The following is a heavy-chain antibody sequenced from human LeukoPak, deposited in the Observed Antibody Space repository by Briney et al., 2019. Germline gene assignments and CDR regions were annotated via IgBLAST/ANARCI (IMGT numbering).Heavy chain of an antibody. D-gene: IGHD2-2*01. CDR2: ISSSSSYI. J-gene: IGHJ4*02. Sequence: GGSLRLSCAASGFTLISYSMNWVRQAPGKGLEWVSSISSSSSYIYCADSVKGRFTISRDNAKNSLYLQMNSLRAEDTAVYYCARAPSTYCSDTTCPPGYWGQGTLVTVSS. CDR3: ARAPSTYCSDTTCPPGY. CDR1: GFTLISYS. V-gene: IGHV3-21*01.